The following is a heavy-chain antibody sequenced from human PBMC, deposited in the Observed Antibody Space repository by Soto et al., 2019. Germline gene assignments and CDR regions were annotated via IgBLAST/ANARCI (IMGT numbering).Heavy chain of an antibody. V-gene: IGHV3-53*01. CDR3: ARGSANERTFGFDH. J-gene: IGHJ4*02. D-gene: IGHD3-10*01. Sequence: GGSLRLSCAASGFSVSSDYMSWVRQAPGKGLEWVSLIYSGGDTYYADSVKGRFTISRDISSNTIYLHMTSLRADDTAIYYCARGSANERTFGFDHWGQGTLVTVSS. CDR2: IYSGGDT. CDR1: GFSVSSDY.